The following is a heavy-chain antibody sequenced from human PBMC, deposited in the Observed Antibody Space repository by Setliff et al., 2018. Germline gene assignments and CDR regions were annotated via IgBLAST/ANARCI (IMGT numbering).Heavy chain of an antibody. Sequence: SETLSLTCSVSGGSINRDYWNWIRQPPGKGLEWLGYIHYSGNTNYNPSLKSRVTISVDTSKNQFSLQVTSLAATDTALYFCARHEFVGGYYGSVTYRHFDYWGQGILVTVSS. D-gene: IGHD3-10*01. CDR2: IHYSGNT. V-gene: IGHV4-59*08. CDR3: ARHEFVGGYYGSVTYRHFDY. CDR1: GGSINRDY. J-gene: IGHJ4*02.